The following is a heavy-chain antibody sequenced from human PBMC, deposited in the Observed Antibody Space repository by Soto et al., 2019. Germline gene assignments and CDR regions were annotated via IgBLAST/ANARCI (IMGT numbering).Heavy chain of an antibody. CDR1: RFTFSSFA. J-gene: IGHJ4*02. V-gene: IGHV3-23*01. D-gene: IGHD3-16*01. Sequence: GGSLRLSCAASRFTFSSFAMNWVRQAPGKGLEWVSTISGSGGSTNYADSVKGRFTISRDNSKNTLYLQMNSLRAEDTAVYYCTAKSYTLNDDYWSRGTLVTVSS. CDR2: ISGSGGST. CDR3: TAKSYTLNDDY.